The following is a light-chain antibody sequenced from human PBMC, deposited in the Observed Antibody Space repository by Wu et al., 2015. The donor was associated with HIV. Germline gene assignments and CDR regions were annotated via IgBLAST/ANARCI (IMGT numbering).Light chain of an antibody. CDR2: GAS. CDR1: QSVSSN. V-gene: IGKV3-15*01. Sequence: EIVMTQSPATLSVSPGERATLSCRASQSVSSNLAWYQQKPGQAPRLLIYGASTRATGIPARFSGSGSGTEFTLTISSMQSEDFAAYYCQQYNNWPRVTFGQGTRLEI. CDR3: QQYNNWPRVT. J-gene: IGKJ5*01.